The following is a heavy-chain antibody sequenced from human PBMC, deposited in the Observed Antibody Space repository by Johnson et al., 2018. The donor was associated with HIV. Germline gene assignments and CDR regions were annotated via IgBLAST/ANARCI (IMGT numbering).Heavy chain of an antibody. J-gene: IGHJ3*01. V-gene: IGHV3-48*03. CDR1: GFTFDDYA. CDR2: ITSTGITV. CDR3: ARAPEVRGVDAFDV. Sequence: VQLVESGGGLVQPGRSLRLSCAASGFTFDDYAMHWVRQAPGKGLEWVSYITSTGITVYYAASVTGRFTISRDNAKNSVYPQMNSLEAEDTAVYYCARAPEVRGVDAFDVWGQGTVVTVSS. D-gene: IGHD3-10*01.